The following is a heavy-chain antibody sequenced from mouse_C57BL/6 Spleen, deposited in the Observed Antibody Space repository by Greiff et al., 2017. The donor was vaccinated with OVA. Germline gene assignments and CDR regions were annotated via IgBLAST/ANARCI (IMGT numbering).Heavy chain of an antibody. V-gene: IGHV5-4*03. J-gene: IGHJ3*01. Sequence: EVMLVESGGGLVKPGGSLKLSCAASGFTFSSYAMSWVRQTPEKRLEWVATISDGGSYTYYPDNVKGRFTISRDNAKNNLYLQMSHLKSEDTAMYYCASLDDYDAWFAYWGQGTLVTVSA. D-gene: IGHD2-4*01. CDR1: GFTFSSYA. CDR2: ISDGGSYT. CDR3: ASLDDYDAWFAY.